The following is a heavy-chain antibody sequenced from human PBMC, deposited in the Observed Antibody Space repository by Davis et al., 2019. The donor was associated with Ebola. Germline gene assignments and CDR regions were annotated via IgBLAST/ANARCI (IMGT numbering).Heavy chain of an antibody. D-gene: IGHD5-18*01. V-gene: IGHV3-23*01. Sequence: GSLRLSCAASGFTFSDYAMTWVRQAPGTGLQWLSGIRRSGGSTYYADSVKGRFTISRDNSKNTLYLQMSSLRAEDTAVYYCAKDGVPDTAMVWSGMDVWGQGTTVTVSS. CDR1: GFTFSDYA. CDR2: IRRSGGST. CDR3: AKDGVPDTAMVWSGMDV. J-gene: IGHJ6*02.